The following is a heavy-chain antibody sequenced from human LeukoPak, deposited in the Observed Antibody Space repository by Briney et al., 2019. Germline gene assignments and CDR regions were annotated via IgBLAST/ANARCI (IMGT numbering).Heavy chain of an antibody. CDR2: ISSSSSYI. Sequence: GGSLRLSCAASGFTFSSYEMNWVRQAPGKGLEWVSSISSSSSYIYYADSVKGRFTISRDNAKNSLYLQMNSLRAEDTAVYYCAGQGAFDIWGQGTMVTVSS. CDR3: AGQGAFDI. CDR1: GFTFSSYE. J-gene: IGHJ3*02. V-gene: IGHV3-21*01.